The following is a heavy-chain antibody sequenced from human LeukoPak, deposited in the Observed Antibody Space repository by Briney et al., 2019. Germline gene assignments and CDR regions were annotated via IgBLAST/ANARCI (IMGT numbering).Heavy chain of an antibody. CDR3: ARDQNTIAIGAFDI. D-gene: IGHD2/OR15-2a*01. J-gene: IGHJ3*02. V-gene: IGHV3-48*03. CDR1: GFTFSSYE. CDR2: ISSSGSTI. Sequence: GGSLRLSCAASGFTFSSYEMNWVRQAPGKGLEWVSYISSSGSTISYADSVKGRFTISRDNAKNSLYLQMNSLRAEDTAVYYCARDQNTIAIGAFDIWGQGTMVTVSS.